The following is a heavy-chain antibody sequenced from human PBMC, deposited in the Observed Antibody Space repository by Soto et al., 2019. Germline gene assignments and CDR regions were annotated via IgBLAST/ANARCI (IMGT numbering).Heavy chain of an antibody. Sequence: QVQLVQSGAEVKKPGASVKVSCKASGYTFTSYDINWVRQDTGQGLEWMGWMNPNSDNPGYAQKFQGRVTMTRNTSISTAYMELSSLRSEDTAVYYCARGGQARIPAAGTPYWGQGTLVTVSS. CDR3: ARGGQARIPAAGTPY. D-gene: IGHD6-13*01. CDR1: GYTFTSYD. J-gene: IGHJ4*02. CDR2: MNPNSDNP. V-gene: IGHV1-8*01.